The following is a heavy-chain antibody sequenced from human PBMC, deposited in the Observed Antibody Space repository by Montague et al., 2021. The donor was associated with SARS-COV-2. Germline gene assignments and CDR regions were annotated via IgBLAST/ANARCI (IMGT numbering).Heavy chain of an antibody. D-gene: IGHD1-14*01. CDR2: TYYRSKWYN. V-gene: IGHV6-1*01. CDR1: GDSVSSNIAA. CDR3: TQERGPGRTTWHYFDY. Sequence: CAISGDSVSSNIAAWNWIRQSLSRGLEWLGRTYYRSKWYNDYAVSVRSLITIGPDTSKNQFSLQLNSVTPEDTAVYYCTQERGPGRTTWHYFDYWGQGTLVTVSS. J-gene: IGHJ4*02.